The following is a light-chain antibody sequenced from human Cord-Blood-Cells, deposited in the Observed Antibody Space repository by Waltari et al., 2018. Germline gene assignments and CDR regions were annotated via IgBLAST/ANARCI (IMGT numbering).Light chain of an antibody. CDR1: QSVLYSSNTKNY. V-gene: IGKV4-1*01. Sequence: DIVMTQSPDSMAVSLGERATINCKSSQSVLYSSNTKNYLAGYQQKPGQPPKLLIYWASTREAWVPDRFSGSGSGTDFTLTNSSLQAEDVAVYYCQQYYSTPYTFGPGTKLEI. CDR3: QQYYSTPYT. J-gene: IGKJ2*01. CDR2: WAS.